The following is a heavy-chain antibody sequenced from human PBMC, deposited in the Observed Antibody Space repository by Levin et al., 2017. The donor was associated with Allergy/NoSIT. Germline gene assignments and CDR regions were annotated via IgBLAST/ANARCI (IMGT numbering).Heavy chain of an antibody. Sequence: ASVKVSCKASGYTFTSYGISWVRQAPGQGLEWMGWISAYNGNTNYAQKLQGRVTMTTDTSTSTAYMELRSLRSDDTAVYYCARDQGIRYSSSWYFDRNGMDVWGQGTTVTVSS. V-gene: IGHV1-18*01. D-gene: IGHD6-13*01. CDR2: ISAYNGNT. J-gene: IGHJ6*02. CDR1: GYTFTSYG. CDR3: ARDQGIRYSSSWYFDRNGMDV.